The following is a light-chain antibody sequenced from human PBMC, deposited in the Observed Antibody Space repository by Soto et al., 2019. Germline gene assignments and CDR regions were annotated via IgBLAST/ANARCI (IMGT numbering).Light chain of an antibody. J-gene: IGLJ1*01. Sequence: QSVLTQPPSVSGAPGQRVSISCTGSTSNIGAPYDVHWYQHLPGAAPKLLIYGDNNRPSGVPDRFSGSKSGTSASLAITSLQAEDEADYYCQSYDISLHNHVFGTGTKLTVL. CDR2: GDN. CDR3: QSYDISLHNHV. V-gene: IGLV1-40*01. CDR1: TSNIGAPYD.